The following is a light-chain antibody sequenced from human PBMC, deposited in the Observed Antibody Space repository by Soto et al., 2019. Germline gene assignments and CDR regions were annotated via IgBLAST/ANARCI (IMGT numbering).Light chain of an antibody. CDR1: QTVNSDY. J-gene: IGKJ1*01. CDR2: ATS. V-gene: IGKV3-20*01. Sequence: EIVLTQSPCTLSLSPGETATLSCRASQTVNSDYLAWFQQRPGQAPRLLIFATSRRATDIPDRFSGSGSGTDFTLTISRLEPEDFAVYYCQQYGSSGTFGQGTKVDI. CDR3: QQYGSSGT.